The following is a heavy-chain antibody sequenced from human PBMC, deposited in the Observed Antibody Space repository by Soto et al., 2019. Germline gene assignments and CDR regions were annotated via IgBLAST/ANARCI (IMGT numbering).Heavy chain of an antibody. CDR3: ARDPRPPSGWLGFWEYGMDV. Sequence: QVHLVQSGAEVKKPGASVKVSCKASGYTFTGNYIHWVRQAPGQGLEWMGWVNPDNGGTTSAQKVQGRVPMTRDTSVTTAYMELTRLTSDDTAVYYCARDPRPPSGWLGFWEYGMDVWGQGTTVTVSS. J-gene: IGHJ6*02. CDR1: GYTFTGNY. V-gene: IGHV1-2*02. CDR2: VNPDNGGT. D-gene: IGHD3-3*01.